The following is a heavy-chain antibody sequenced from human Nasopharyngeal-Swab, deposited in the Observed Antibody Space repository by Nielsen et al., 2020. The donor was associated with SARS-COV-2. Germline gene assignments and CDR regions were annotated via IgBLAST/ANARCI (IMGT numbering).Heavy chain of an antibody. V-gene: IGHV1-2*02. CDR1: GYTFTGYY. CDR2: INPNGGGT. D-gene: IGHD3-16*01. J-gene: IGHJ2*01. CDR3: ARGPAHGAYPSRASFDL. Sequence: ASVKVSCKASGYTFTGYYIHWVRQAPGQGLEWMGWINPNGGGTNYAQEFQGRVTMTRDTSISTTYMDLRWLRSDDTAVYSCARGPAHGAYPSRASFDLWGRGTLVSVSS.